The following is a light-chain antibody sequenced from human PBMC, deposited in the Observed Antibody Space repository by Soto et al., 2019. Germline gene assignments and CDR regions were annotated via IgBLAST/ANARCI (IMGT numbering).Light chain of an antibody. V-gene: IGLV2-8*01. CDR3: SSHAGTYPGV. Sequence: QSALTQPPSASGSPGQSVTISCAGTSSDVGGYNYVSWYQQYPGKVPKLMIYEVTKRPSGVPDRFSGSKSGNTASLTISGLQAEDEADYYCSSHAGTYPGVFGGGTKVTVL. CDR2: EVT. J-gene: IGLJ3*02. CDR1: SSDVGGYNY.